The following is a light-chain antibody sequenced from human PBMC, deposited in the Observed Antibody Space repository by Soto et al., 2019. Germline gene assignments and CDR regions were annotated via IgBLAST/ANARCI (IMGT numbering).Light chain of an antibody. J-gene: IGKJ3*01. V-gene: IGKV1-33*01. CDR2: DAS. CDR3: QQSDNLPFT. Sequence: DIQMTQSPSSLSASVGDRVTMTCQASQDITTYLHWYQQKSGKAPQLLIHDASSLEAGVPSRFSGSESGTHFSLTISSLQPEDFATYYCQQSDNLPFTFGGGTRVDIK. CDR1: QDITTY.